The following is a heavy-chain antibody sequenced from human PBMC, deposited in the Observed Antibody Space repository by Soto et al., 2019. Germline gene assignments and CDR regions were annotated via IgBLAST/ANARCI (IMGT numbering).Heavy chain of an antibody. CDR1: GYTFTSFG. CDR3: ARDRSSSDY. CDR2: ISGYNGDT. V-gene: IGHV1-18*01. Sequence: GASVKDSCKASGYTFTSFGISWVRQAPGQGLEWMGWISGYNGDTNYAQKLQGRVTMTTDTSTSTAYMELRSLTSDDTAVYYCARDRSSSDYWGQGTLVTVSS. J-gene: IGHJ4*02. D-gene: IGHD6-6*01.